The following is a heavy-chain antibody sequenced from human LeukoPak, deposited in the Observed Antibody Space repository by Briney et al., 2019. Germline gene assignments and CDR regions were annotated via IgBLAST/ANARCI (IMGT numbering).Heavy chain of an antibody. CDR3: ARVRYTGVYYFDY. CDR1: GYTFTSYG. D-gene: IGHD1-14*01. CDR2: INPNSGGT. V-gene: IGHV1-2*02. Sequence: ASVKVSCKASGYTFTSYGISWVRQAPGQGLEWMGWINPNSGGTNYAQKFQGRVTMTRDTSISTAYMELSRLRSDDTAVYYCARVRYTGVYYFDYWGQGTLVTVSS. J-gene: IGHJ4*02.